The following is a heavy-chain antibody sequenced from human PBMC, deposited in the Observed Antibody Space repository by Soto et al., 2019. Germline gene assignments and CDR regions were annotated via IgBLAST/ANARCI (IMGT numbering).Heavy chain of an antibody. Sequence: QVQLVESGGGVVQPGRSLRLSCAASGFTFSSYGMHWVRQAPGKGLEWVAVISYDGSNKYYADSVKGRFTISRDNSXNXRXXQMNSLRAEDTAVYYCAKGGYSSGPGRYYYYGMDVWGQGTTVTVSS. CDR2: ISYDGSNK. D-gene: IGHD6-19*01. CDR1: GFTFSSYG. J-gene: IGHJ6*02. CDR3: AKGGYSSGPGRYYYYGMDV. V-gene: IGHV3-30*18.